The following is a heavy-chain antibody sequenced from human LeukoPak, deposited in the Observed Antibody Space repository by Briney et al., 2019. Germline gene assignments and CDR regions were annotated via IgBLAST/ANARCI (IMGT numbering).Heavy chain of an antibody. CDR1: GGSISSSSYY. V-gene: IGHV4-39*01. Sequence: PSETLSLTCTVSGGSISSSSYYWGWIRQPPGKGLEWIGSIYYSGSTYYNPSLKSRVTISVDTSKNQFSLKLSSVTAADTAVYYCARQGPSYYDFWSGPYFDYWGQGTLVTVSS. CDR3: ARQGPSYYDFWSGPYFDY. CDR2: IYYSGST. J-gene: IGHJ4*02. D-gene: IGHD3-3*01.